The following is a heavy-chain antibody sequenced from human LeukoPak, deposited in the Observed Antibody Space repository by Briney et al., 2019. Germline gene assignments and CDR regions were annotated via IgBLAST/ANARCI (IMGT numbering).Heavy chain of an antibody. CDR1: GFTFSSYA. V-gene: IGHV3-30*04. D-gene: IGHD6-13*01. CDR2: ISYDGSNK. Sequence: GRSLRLSCAASGFTFSSYAMHWVRQAPGKGLEWVAVISYDGSNKYYADSVKGRFTISRDNSKNTLYLQMNSLRAEDTAVCYCARADSSSWYGVFDYWGQGTLVTVSS. J-gene: IGHJ4*02. CDR3: ARADSSSWYGVFDY.